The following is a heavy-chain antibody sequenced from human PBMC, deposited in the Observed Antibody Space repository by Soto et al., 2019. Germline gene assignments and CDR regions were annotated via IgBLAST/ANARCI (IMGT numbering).Heavy chain of an antibody. V-gene: IGHV3-21*01. CDR1: GFTFSSYS. CDR3: ARLTALIPRSFVC. D-gene: IGHD3-16*01. Sequence: PGGSLRLSCAASGFTFSSYSMNWVRQAPGKGLEWVSSISSSSSYIYYADSVKGRFTISRDNAKNSLYLQMNSLRAEDTAVYYCARLTALIPRSFVCWGQAPLVTVSS. CDR2: ISSSSSYI. J-gene: IGHJ4*02.